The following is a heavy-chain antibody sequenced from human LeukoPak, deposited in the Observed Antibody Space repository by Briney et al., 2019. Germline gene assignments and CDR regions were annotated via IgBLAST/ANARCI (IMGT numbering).Heavy chain of an antibody. V-gene: IGHV3-11*01. CDR3: ARVHMTTVTTFAFDI. J-gene: IGHJ3*02. CDR1: GFTFSDYY. CDR2: ISSSSTI. D-gene: IGHD4-17*01. Sequence: GGSLRLSCAASGFTFSDYYMSWIRQAPGKGLGWVSYISSSSTIYYADSVKGRFTISRDNAKNSLYLQISSLRAEDTAVYYCARVHMTTVTTFAFDIWGQGTMVTVSS.